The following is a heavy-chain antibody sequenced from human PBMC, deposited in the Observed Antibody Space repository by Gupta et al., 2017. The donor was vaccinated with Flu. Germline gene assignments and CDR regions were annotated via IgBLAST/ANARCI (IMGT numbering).Heavy chain of an antibody. D-gene: IGHD2-2*01. CDR3: ARSDCGTTGCRVLDY. J-gene: IGHJ4*02. CDR2: ISGSGDDT. Sequence: ISGSGDDTYYADSVKGRFTIARDNSKNTVFLQMSNLTVEDTAVLYCARSDCGTTGCRVLDYWGQGVLVSVSS. V-gene: IGHV3-23*01.